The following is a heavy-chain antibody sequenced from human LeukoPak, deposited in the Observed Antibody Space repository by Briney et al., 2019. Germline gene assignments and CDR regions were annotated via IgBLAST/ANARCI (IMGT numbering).Heavy chain of an antibody. Sequence: APVKVSCKASGFTFTGYYMHWVRQAPGQGLEWMGRINPNSGGTNYAQKFQGRVTMTRDTSISTAYMELSRLRSDDTAVYYCARGLVGATSWFDPWGQGTLVTVSS. CDR2: INPNSGGT. J-gene: IGHJ5*02. D-gene: IGHD1-26*01. V-gene: IGHV1-2*06. CDR1: GFTFTGYY. CDR3: ARGLVGATSWFDP.